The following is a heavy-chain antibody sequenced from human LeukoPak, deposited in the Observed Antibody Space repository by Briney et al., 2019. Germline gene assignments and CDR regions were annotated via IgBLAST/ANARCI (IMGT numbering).Heavy chain of an antibody. CDR3: ARDPNYDILTGYPNDAFDI. Sequence: GGSLRLSCAASGFTFSSYGMHWVRQAPGKGLEWVAFIRYDGSNKYYADSVKGRFTISRDNSKNTLYLQMNSLRAEDTAVYYCARDPNYDILTGYPNDAFDIWGQGTMVTVSS. CDR2: IRYDGSNK. D-gene: IGHD3-9*01. V-gene: IGHV3-30*02. CDR1: GFTFSSYG. J-gene: IGHJ3*02.